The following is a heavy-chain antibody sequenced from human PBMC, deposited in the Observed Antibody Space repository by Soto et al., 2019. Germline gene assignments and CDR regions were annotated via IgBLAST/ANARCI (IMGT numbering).Heavy chain of an antibody. CDR2: ISAYNGNT. D-gene: IGHD6-13*01. CDR3: ARDSSSWYARRQAFDI. CDR1: GYTFTSYG. Sequence: GSVKVSCKASGYTFTSYGISWVRQAPGQGLEWMGWISAYNGNTNYAQKLQGRVTMTTDTSTSTAYMELRSLRSDDTAVYYCARDSSSWYARRQAFDIWGQGTMVTVSS. V-gene: IGHV1-18*01. J-gene: IGHJ3*02.